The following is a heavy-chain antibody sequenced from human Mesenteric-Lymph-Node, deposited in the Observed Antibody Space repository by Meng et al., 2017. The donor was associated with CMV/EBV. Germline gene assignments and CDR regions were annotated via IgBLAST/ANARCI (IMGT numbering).Heavy chain of an antibody. J-gene: IGHJ6*02. CDR1: GFTFDDYG. CDR2: INWNGGST. Sequence: GESLKISCAASGFTFDDYGMSWVRQAPGKGLEWVSGINWNGGSTGYADSVKGRFTISRDNAKNSLYLQMNRLRREDTAVYYCARGADPYGLDVWGQGTTVTVSS. CDR3: ARGADPYGLDV. V-gene: IGHV3-20*04.